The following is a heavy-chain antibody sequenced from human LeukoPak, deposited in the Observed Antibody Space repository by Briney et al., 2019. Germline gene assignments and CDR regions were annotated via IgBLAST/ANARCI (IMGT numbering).Heavy chain of an antibody. D-gene: IGHD3-16*02. CDR3: AKSLGVGGYTRYRGFDQ. Sequence: GGSLRLSCAASGFTFNNYAMNWVRQAPGKGLEWVSSISGSDGTSHYADFVKGRFTISRDNSKNTLYLQMNSLRAEDTAAYYCAKSLGVGGYTRYRGFDQWGQGTLVVVSS. J-gene: IGHJ4*02. V-gene: IGHV3-23*01. CDR2: ISGSDGTS. CDR1: GFTFNNYA.